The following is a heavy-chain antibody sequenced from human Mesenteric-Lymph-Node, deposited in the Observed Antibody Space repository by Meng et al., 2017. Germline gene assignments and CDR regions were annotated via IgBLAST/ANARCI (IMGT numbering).Heavy chain of an antibody. CDR3: ARESSREGNAFDI. J-gene: IGHJ3*02. CDR1: GYTFTGYY. CDR2: INPNSGGT. V-gene: IGHV1-2*02. Sequence: ASVKVSCKASGYTFTGYYMHWVRQAPGQGLEWMGWINPNSGGTNYAQKFQGRVTMTRDTSISTAYMELSRLRSDDTAVYYCARESSREGNAFDIWGQGTMVTVSS. D-gene: IGHD6-13*01.